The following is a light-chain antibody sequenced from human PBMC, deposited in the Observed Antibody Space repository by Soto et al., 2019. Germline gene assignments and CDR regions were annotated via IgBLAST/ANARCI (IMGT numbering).Light chain of an antibody. CDR2: GAP. Sequence: EIVLTQSPGTLSLSPGERATLSSRASKSVSSSYLACYQQKPGQAPRLLIYGAPSRATGIPHRFSCSGSGTDFTLTISRLEPEDFAVYYCQQYGSSPLTFGGGTKVEIK. V-gene: IGKV3-20*01. CDR1: KSVSSSY. CDR3: QQYGSSPLT. J-gene: IGKJ4*01.